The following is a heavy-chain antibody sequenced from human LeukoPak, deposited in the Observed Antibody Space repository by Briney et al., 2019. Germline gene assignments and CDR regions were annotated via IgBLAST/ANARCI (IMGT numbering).Heavy chain of an antibody. Sequence: GGSLRLSCAASGFTLSSNYMSWVRQAPGKGLEWGSVIYSGGSTYYADSVKGRFTISRDNAKNSLYLQMNSLRAEDTAVYYCARRSGNFDWGQGTLVTVSS. D-gene: IGHD2-21*02. CDR3: ARRSGNFD. V-gene: IGHV3-66*04. J-gene: IGHJ4*02. CDR1: GFTLSSNY. CDR2: IYSGGST.